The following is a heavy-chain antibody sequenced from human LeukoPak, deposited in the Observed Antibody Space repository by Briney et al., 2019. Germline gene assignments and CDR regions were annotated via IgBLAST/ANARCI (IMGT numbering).Heavy chain of an antibody. Sequence: ASVKVSCKASGYPFSGYYMHWVRQAPGQGLEWMGWINPNSGGTNYAQKFQGRVTMTRDTSISTAYMELSRLRSDDTAVYYCARVKGVLVVDYWGQGTLVTVSS. CDR1: GYPFSGYY. J-gene: IGHJ4*02. CDR2: INPNSGGT. V-gene: IGHV1-2*02. D-gene: IGHD1-26*01. CDR3: ARVKGVLVVDY.